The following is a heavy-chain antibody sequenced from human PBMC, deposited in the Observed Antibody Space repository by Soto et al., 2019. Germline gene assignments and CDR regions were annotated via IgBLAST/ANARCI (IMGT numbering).Heavy chain of an antibody. CDR1: GGSISSSSYY. CDR3: ARTRAVWFDP. D-gene: IGHD6-19*01. J-gene: IGHJ5*02. V-gene: IGHV4-39*01. Sequence: QLQLQESGPGLVKPSETLSLTCTVSGGSISSSSYYCGWIRQPPGKGLEWIGSIYYSGRTYYNPSLKSRVTISVDTSKTQFSLKMSSVTAADTAVYYCARTRAVWFDPWGQGTLVTVSS. CDR2: IYYSGRT.